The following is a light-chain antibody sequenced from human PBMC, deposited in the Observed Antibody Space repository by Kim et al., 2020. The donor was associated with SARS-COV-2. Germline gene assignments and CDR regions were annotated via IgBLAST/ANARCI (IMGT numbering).Light chain of an antibody. J-gene: IGLJ1*01. CDR3: NARDSSGTHYV. CDR1: SLRSYY. Sequence: LGQTVRITCQGDSLRSYYASWYQRKPGPAPLLVMYGKNNRPSGIPDRFSGSTSGNTASLTITGAQAEDEADYYCNARDSSGTHYVFGTGTKVTVL. CDR2: GKN. V-gene: IGLV3-19*01.